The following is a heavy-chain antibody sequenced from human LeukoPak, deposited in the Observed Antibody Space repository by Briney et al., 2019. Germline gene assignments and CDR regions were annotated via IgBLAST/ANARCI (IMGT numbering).Heavy chain of an antibody. Sequence: SETLSLTCTVSGGSISSYYWSWIRQPAGKGLEWIGRIYTSGSTNYNPSLKSRVTMSVDTSKNQFSLKLSSVTAADTAVYYCARMGGGGIFDAYYFDYWGQGTLVTVSS. CDR1: GGSISSYY. D-gene: IGHD3-16*01. V-gene: IGHV4-4*07. CDR3: ARMGGGGIFDAYYFDY. J-gene: IGHJ4*02. CDR2: IYTSGST.